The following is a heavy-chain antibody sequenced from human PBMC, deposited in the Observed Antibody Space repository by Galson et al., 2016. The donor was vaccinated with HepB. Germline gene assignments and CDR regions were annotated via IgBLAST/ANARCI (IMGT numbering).Heavy chain of an antibody. J-gene: IGHJ4*02. CDR1: AISSGDYP. CDR3: ARVSFRTLGY. V-gene: IGHV4-39*07. CDR2: FSNSGDT. Sequence: ETLSLTCTVSAISSGDYPWAFIRQPPGKGLEWIGSFSNSGDTFYNPSLKSRVTMSRDTSKNQFSVSLSSVTAADTAVYFCARVSFRTLGYWGQGTLVTVSS.